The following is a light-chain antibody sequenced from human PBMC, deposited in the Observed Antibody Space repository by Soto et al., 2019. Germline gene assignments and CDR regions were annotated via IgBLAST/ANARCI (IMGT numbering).Light chain of an antibody. CDR3: QAYDSSLSGSV. V-gene: IGLV1-40*01. J-gene: IGLJ2*01. CDR2: DNT. Sequence: QSVLTQPPSASGAPGQRVTLSCPGTSSNIGAGYAVHWYQQLPGTAPKLLIYDNTNRPSGVPDRFSGSKCGASASLAITGLQAEDEADDYCQAYDSSLSGSVFGGGTKLTVL. CDR1: SSNIGAGYA.